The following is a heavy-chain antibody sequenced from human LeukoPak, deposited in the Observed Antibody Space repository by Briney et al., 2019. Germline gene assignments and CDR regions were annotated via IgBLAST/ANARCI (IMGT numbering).Heavy chain of an antibody. V-gene: IGHV4-34*01. CDR1: GGSFSGYY. CDR3: ARGPRDCSSTSCYYYYMDV. J-gene: IGHJ6*03. D-gene: IGHD2-2*01. CDR2: INHSGST. Sequence: PSETLSLTCAVYGGSFSGYYWSWIRQPPGKGLEWIGEINHSGSTNYNPSLKSRVTISVDTSKNRFSLKLSSVTAADTAVYYCARGPRDCSSTSCYYYYMDVWGKGTTVTVSS.